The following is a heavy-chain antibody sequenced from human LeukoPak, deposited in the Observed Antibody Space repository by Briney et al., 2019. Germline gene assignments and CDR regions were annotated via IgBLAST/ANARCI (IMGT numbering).Heavy chain of an antibody. CDR3: ARDLRLKYYQGFDP. J-gene: IGHJ5*02. CDR1: GFTFSSYS. CDR2: ISSGSSTI. V-gene: IGHV3-48*01. Sequence: AGGSLRLSCAASGFTFSSYSMNWVRQAPGKGLEWVSYISSGSSTIYYADSVKGRFTISRDNAKNSLYLQMNSPRAEDTAVYYCARDLRLKYYQGFDPWGQGTLVTVSS. D-gene: IGHD2-2*01.